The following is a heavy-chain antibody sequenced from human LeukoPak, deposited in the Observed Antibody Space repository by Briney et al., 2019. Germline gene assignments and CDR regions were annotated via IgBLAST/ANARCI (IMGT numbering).Heavy chain of an antibody. Sequence: PGGSLRLSCAPSGFTFGSYWMSWVRRAPGKGLEYLANINQDGSGKYYVDSVKGRFTVFRDNARNSLYPQMNSLRVEDTAVYYCARDPGTGGSYFDYWGQGTLVTVSS. CDR1: GFTFGSYW. D-gene: IGHD2-8*02. V-gene: IGHV3-7*01. CDR3: ARDPGTGGSYFDY. CDR2: INQDGSGK. J-gene: IGHJ4*02.